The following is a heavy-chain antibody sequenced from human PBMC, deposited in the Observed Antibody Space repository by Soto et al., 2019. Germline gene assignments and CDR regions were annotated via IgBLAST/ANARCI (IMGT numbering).Heavy chain of an antibody. Sequence: QVQLVQSGAEVKKPGASVKVSCKASGYTFTTYGITWVRQAPGQGLEWMGWISAYSGNTNYAQKLQGRPPVTTDTSTNTAYMDLRSLRSDDTAVYYCARVVKAGDYGNYGRYYFDYWGHGTLVTVSS. CDR3: ARVVKAGDYGNYGRYYFDY. CDR2: ISAYSGNT. V-gene: IGHV1-18*04. CDR1: GYTFTTYG. D-gene: IGHD4-17*01. J-gene: IGHJ4*01.